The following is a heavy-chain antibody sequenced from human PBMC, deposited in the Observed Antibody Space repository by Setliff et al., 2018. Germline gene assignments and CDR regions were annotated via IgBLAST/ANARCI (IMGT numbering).Heavy chain of an antibody. CDR3: ASAGHSGSWFPFDAFHI. CDR2: ISRSSTYI. CDR1: GFTFSTHS. J-gene: IGHJ3*02. D-gene: IGHD6-13*01. Sequence: GSLRLSCAASGFTFSTHSMNWVRQAPGKGLEWVSSISRSSTYIYYADSMKGRFAISRDNAKNSLYLQMNSLRAEDTAVYYCASAGHSGSWFPFDAFHIWGQGTMVTVSS. V-gene: IGHV3-21*01.